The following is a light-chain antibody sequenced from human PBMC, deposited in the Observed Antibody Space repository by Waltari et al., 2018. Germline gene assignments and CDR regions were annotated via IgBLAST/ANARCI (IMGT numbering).Light chain of an antibody. J-gene: IGKJ2*01. CDR3: HQSSSLPYT. CDR2: YAS. CDR1: QNIGSS. Sequence: ILLPRSPAFNSLPQRRKSPIPSRASQNIGSSLHWYQQKPDQSPKLLIKYASQSISGVPSRFSGSGSGTDFTLTINSLEAEDAAAYYCHQSSSLPYTFGQGTKLEIK. V-gene: IGKV6D-21*02.